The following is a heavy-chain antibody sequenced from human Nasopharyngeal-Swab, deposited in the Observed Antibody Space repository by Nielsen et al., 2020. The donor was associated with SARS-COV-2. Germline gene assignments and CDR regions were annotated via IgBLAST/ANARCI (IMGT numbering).Heavy chain of an antibody. CDR3: ARDRAPYCGGDCYSLNY. Sequence: GESLKLSCAASGFTFSSYSMNWVRQAPGKGLEWVSYISSSSSTIYYADSVKGRFTVSRDNAKNSLYLQMNSLRSEDTAVYYCARDRAPYCGGDCYSLNYWGQGTLVTVSS. CDR2: ISSSSSTI. D-gene: IGHD2-21*02. CDR1: GFTFSSYS. J-gene: IGHJ4*02. V-gene: IGHV3-48*01.